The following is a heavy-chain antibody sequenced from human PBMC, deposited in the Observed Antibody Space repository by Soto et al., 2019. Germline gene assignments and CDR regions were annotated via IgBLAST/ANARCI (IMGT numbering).Heavy chain of an antibody. CDR2: IDGAAATT. J-gene: IGHJ4*02. Sequence: DVQLVESGGGLVRPGESLRLSCTASGFTFNNKWMHWVRQAPGKGLVWLSRIDGAAATTNYADSVKGRFTISRDNAKNIVFLHVNGLTDEDTAVYYCARGGAMVVDYWGQGTLVTFSS. CDR3: ARGGAMVVDY. CDR1: GFTFNNKW. V-gene: IGHV3-74*01. D-gene: IGHD2-15*01.